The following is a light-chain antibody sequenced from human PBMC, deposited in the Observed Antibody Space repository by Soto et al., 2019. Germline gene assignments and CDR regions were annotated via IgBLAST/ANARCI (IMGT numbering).Light chain of an antibody. Sequence: EIVLTQSPGTLSLSPGERATLSCRASQSVSSSYLAWYQQKAVQAPRLLIYGASSRATGIPDRFSRSGSETDFTRTISRLEPEDFAVYYCPQYGSSPFFGPGTKVDIK. V-gene: IGKV3-20*01. CDR3: PQYGSSPF. CDR2: GAS. CDR1: QSVSSSY. J-gene: IGKJ3*01.